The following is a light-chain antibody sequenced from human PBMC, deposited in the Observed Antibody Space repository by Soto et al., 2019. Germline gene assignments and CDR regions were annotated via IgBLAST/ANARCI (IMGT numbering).Light chain of an antibody. J-gene: IGKJ1*01. CDR2: GTS. CDR1: QSVSSRH. CDR3: QYYGSSPRT. V-gene: IGKV3-20*01. Sequence: EIVVTQSPVTLSLSPGERATLSCRASQSVSSRHLAWYQQKPGQAPRLLIYGTSNRATGIPDRFSGSGSGPDFSLIISRLEPEDFAVYYCQYYGSSPRTFGQGTKVDIK.